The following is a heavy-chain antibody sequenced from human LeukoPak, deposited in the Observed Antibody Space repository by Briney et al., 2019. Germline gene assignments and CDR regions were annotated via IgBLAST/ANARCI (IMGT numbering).Heavy chain of an antibody. CDR3: AREEGSVLRYFDWSRPLDY. CDR2: SYYSGST. Sequence: SETLSLTCAVSGGSISSSSYYWGWIRQPPGKGLVWIGSSYYSGSTYYNPSLKSRVPISVDTTKNQFSLKLSSVTAADTAVYYCAREEGSVLRYFDWSRPLDYWGQGTLVTVSS. V-gene: IGHV4-39*07. J-gene: IGHJ4*02. D-gene: IGHD3-9*01. CDR1: GGSISSSSYY.